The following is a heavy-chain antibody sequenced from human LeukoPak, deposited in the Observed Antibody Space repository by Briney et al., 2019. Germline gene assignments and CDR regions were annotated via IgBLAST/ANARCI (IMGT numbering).Heavy chain of an antibody. CDR2: ISYDGSNK. Sequence: PGGSLRLSCAASGFTFSSYAMDWVRQAPGKGLEWVAVISYDGSNKYYADSVKGRFTISRDNSKNTLYLQMNSLRAEDTAVYYCARGHDAFDIWGQGTMVTVSS. V-gene: IGHV3-30*14. CDR3: ARGHDAFDI. J-gene: IGHJ3*02. CDR1: GFTFSSYA.